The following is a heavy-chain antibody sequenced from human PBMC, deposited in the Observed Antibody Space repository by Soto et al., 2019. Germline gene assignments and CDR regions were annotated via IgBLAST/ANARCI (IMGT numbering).Heavy chain of an antibody. CDR1: GDSVSSNTAS. V-gene: IGHV6-1*01. CDR2: TYFRSKWYN. D-gene: IGHD5-12*01. CDR3: ARGDNLGPKTGYAFDP. Sequence: SQTLSLTCAISGDSVSSNTASWNWIRQSPSRGLEWLGRTYFRSKWYNDYAVSVKSRIIINPDTSNNQFSLQLNSVTPEDTAVYFCARGDNLGPKTGYAFDPWGQGIMVTVSS. J-gene: IGHJ5*02.